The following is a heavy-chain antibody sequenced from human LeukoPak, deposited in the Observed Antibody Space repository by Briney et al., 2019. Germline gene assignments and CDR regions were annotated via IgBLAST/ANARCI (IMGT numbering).Heavy chain of an antibody. J-gene: IGHJ4*02. CDR1: GFTFSSYS. CDR3: ARDYGDYVFNGLGY. CDR2: ISSSSYI. V-gene: IGHV3-21*01. Sequence: PGGSLRLSCAASGFTFSSYSMKWVRQAPGKGLEWVSSISSSSYIYYADSVKGRFTISRDNAKNSLYLQMNSLRAEDTAVYYCARDYGDYVFNGLGYWGQGTLVTVSS. D-gene: IGHD4-17*01.